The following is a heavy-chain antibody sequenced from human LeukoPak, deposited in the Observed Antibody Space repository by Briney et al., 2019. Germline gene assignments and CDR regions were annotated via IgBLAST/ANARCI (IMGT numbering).Heavy chain of an antibody. V-gene: IGHV4-4*07. J-gene: IGHJ6*03. D-gene: IGHD2/OR15-2a*01. Sequence: SETLSLTCTVSGGSISSYYWSWIRQPAGKGLEWIGRIYSSGSTNYNPSLKSRVTISVDTSNSQSSLRLSSVTAADTAVYYCARGASNIYYYYMDVWGKGTTATVSS. CDR1: GGSISSYY. CDR3: ARGASNIYYYYMDV. CDR2: IYSSGST.